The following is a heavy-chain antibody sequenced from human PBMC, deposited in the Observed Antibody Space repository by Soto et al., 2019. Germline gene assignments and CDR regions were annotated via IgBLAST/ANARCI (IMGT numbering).Heavy chain of an antibody. J-gene: IGHJ5*02. CDR2: IYYSGST. D-gene: IGHD5-18*01. CDR1: GGSISSYY. V-gene: IGHV4-59*01. CDR3: AREVGGYSYGSNWFDP. Sequence: NPSETLSLTCTASGGSISSYYWSWIRQPPGKGLEWIGYIYYSGSTNYNPSLKSRVTISVDTSKNQFSLKLSSVTAADTAVYYCAREVGGYSYGSNWFDPWGQGTLVTVSS.